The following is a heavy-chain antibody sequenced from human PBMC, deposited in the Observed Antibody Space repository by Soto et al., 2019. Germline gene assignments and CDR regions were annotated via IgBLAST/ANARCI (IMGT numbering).Heavy chain of an antibody. D-gene: IGHD2-2*01. Sequence: ASVKVSCKVSGYTLTELSMHWVRQAPGKGLEWMGGFDPEDGETIYAQKFQGRVTMTEDTSTDTAYMELSSLRSEDTAVYYCATAYFISTSCYDQRYYYYGMDVWGQGTTVTVSS. CDR3: ATAYFISTSCYDQRYYYYGMDV. J-gene: IGHJ6*02. CDR1: GYTLTELS. CDR2: FDPEDGET. V-gene: IGHV1-24*01.